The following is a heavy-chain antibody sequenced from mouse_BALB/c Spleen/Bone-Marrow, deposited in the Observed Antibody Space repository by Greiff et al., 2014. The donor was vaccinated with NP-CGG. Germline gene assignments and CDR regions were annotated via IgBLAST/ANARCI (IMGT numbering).Heavy chain of an antibody. CDR1: GYSITSGYY. Sequence: EVQLQQSGPGLVNPPQSLSLTCSVTGYSITSGYYWSWIRPFPGNKLEWMGYISYDGTNNYNPSLRNRISITRVKSKNQFFLELNSVTTEDTATYDCARDNLDYWGHGTTLTVSS. CDR2: ISYDGTN. CDR3: ARDNLDY. V-gene: IGHV3-6*02. J-gene: IGHJ2*01.